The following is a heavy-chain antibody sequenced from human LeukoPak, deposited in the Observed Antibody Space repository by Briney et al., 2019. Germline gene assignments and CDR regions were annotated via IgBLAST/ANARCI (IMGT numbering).Heavy chain of an antibody. V-gene: IGHV3-33*01. CDR1: GFTFSSYG. CDR3: ARDRFTMVQYYYYYYMDV. CDR2: IWYDGSNK. J-gene: IGHJ6*03. Sequence: GGSLRLSCAASGFTFSSYGMHWVRQAPGKGLEWVAVIWYDGSNKYYADSVKGRFTISRDNSKNTLYLQMNSLRAEDTAVYYCARDRFTMVQYYYYYYMDVWGKGTTVTVSS. D-gene: IGHD3-10*01.